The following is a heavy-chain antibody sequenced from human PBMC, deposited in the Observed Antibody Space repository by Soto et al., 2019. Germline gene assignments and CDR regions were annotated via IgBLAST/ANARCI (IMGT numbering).Heavy chain of an antibody. Sequence: SETLSLTCTVSGGSISSYDWSWIRQPPEKGLERIGYIYYSGSTNYNPSLKSRVTISVDTSKNQFSLKLSSVTAADTAVYFCARSNPGIAVALDSWGQGTLVTVSS. CDR1: GGSISSYD. J-gene: IGHJ4*02. CDR3: ARSNPGIAVALDS. D-gene: IGHD6-19*01. CDR2: IYYSGST. V-gene: IGHV4-59*08.